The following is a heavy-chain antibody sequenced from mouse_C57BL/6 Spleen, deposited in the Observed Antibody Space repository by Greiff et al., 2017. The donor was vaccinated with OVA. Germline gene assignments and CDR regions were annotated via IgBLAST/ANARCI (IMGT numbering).Heavy chain of an antibody. CDR1: GFTFSSYG. D-gene: IGHD1-1*01. CDR3: ARHERGGSSHFDY. V-gene: IGHV5-6*01. Sequence: DVQLVESGGDLVKPGGSLKLSCAASGFTFSSYGMSWVRQTPDKRLEWVATISSGGSYTYYPDSVKGRFTISRDNAKNTLYLQMSSLKSEDTAMYYCARHERGGSSHFDYWGQGTTLTVSS. CDR2: ISSGGSYT. J-gene: IGHJ2*01.